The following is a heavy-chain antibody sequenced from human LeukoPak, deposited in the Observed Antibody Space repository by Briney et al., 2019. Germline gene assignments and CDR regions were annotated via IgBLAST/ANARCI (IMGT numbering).Heavy chain of an antibody. J-gene: IGHJ6*03. CDR1: GYTFTSYD. V-gene: IGHV1-2*02. Sequence: ASVKVSCKASGYTFTSYDINWVRQATGQGLEWMGWINPNSGGTNYAQKFQGRVTMTRDTSISTAYMELSRLRSDDTAVYYCARLYSGYGNNYYYMDVWGKGTTVTVSS. CDR3: ARLYSGYGNNYYYMDV. D-gene: IGHD5-12*01. CDR2: INPNSGGT.